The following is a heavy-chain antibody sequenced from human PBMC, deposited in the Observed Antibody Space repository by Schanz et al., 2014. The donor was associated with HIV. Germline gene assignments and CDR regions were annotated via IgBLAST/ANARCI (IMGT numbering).Heavy chain of an antibody. CDR2: IKQDGSEK. V-gene: IGHV3-7*01. CDR3: ASTEFPYSSSSDYYYGMDV. J-gene: IGHJ6*02. CDR1: EFTFSSYW. Sequence: EVQLVESGGGLVQPGGSLRLSCAASEFTFSSYWMSWVRQAPGKGLEWVANIKQDGSEKYYVDSVKGRFTISRDNAKNSLYLQMNSLRAEDTAVYYCASTEFPYSSSSDYYYGMDVWGQGTTVTVSS. D-gene: IGHD6-6*01.